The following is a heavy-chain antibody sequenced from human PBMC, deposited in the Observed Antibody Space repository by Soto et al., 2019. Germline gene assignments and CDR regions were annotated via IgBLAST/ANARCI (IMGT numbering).Heavy chain of an antibody. CDR1: GYTLKNYG. CDR3: ARSRYYFDY. J-gene: IGHJ4*02. V-gene: IGHV1-18*01. CDR2: IKVDNGDT. Sequence: QVHLVQSGGEVKKPGASVKVSCKASGYTLKNYGIGWVRQAPGLGPEWVGWIKVDNGDTKYAEKLQGRVTLTTDTSTSTAYMELRNLRSDDTAFYYCARSRYYFDYWGQGTWSPSPQ.